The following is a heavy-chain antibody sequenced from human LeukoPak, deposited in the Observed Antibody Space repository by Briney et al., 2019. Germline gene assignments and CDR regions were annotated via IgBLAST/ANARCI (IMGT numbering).Heavy chain of an antibody. V-gene: IGHV1-18*01. J-gene: IGHJ5*02. CDR1: GYTFTNYG. CDR2: ISAYNGNT. CDR3: AREDSSGWYPNRFDP. Sequence: GASVKVSCKASGYTFTNYGISWVRQAPGQGLEWKGWISAYNGNTNYAQKLQGRVTMTTDTSTSTAYMELRSLRSDDTAVYYCAREDSSGWYPNRFDPWGQGTLVTVSS. D-gene: IGHD6-19*01.